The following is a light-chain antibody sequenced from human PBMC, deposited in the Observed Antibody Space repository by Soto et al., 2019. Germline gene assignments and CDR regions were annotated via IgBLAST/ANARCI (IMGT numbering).Light chain of an antibody. CDR1: SSEVGGYNY. V-gene: IGLV2-14*01. J-gene: IGLJ2*01. CDR2: DVS. CDR3: SSYTSSSTLVV. Sequence: QSALNQPASVSGSLGQSITISCTGTSSEVGGYNYVSWYQQHPGKAPKLMIYDVSNRPSGVSKRFSGSKSGNTASLTISGLQAEDEADYYCSSYTSSSTLVVFGGGTKLTVL.